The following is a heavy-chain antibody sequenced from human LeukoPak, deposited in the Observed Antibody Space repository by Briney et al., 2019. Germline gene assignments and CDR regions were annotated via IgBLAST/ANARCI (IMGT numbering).Heavy chain of an antibody. D-gene: IGHD6-19*01. V-gene: IGHV1-18*04. Sequence: GASVKVSCKASGYTFTSYGISWVRQAPGQGLEWMGWINAYNGNTNYAQKLQGRVTMTTDTSTSTAYMELRSLRSDDTAVYYCARAGIVVTGTRYFQHWGQGTLVTVPS. CDR1: GYTFTSYG. CDR2: INAYNGNT. CDR3: ARAGIVVTGTRYFQH. J-gene: IGHJ1*01.